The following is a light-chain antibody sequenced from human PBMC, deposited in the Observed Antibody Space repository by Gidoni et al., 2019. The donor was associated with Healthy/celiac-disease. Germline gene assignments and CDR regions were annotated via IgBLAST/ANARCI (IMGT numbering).Light chain of an antibody. CDR2: DAS. CDR1: QGISSW. V-gene: IGKV1-12*01. CDR3: QQANSFPPWT. J-gene: IGKJ1*01. Sequence: DIQITQSPSSVSASVGDRVTITCRASQGISSWLAWYQQKPGKAPKLLIYDASSLQSGVPSRFSGSGGTDFTLTISSLQPEDFATYYCQQANSFPPWTFXXXTKVEIK.